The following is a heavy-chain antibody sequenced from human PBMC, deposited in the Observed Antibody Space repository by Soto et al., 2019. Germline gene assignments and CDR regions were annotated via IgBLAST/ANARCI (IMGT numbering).Heavy chain of an antibody. CDR1: GGSIISYY. CDR2: IYYSGST. Sequence: SETLSLTCTVSGGSIISYYWSWIRQPPGKGLEWIGYIYYSGSTNYNPSLKSRVTISVDTSKNQFSLKLSSVTAADTAVYYCARDGISSSSIWFDPWGQGTLVTVSS. D-gene: IGHD6-6*01. V-gene: IGHV4-59*01. J-gene: IGHJ5*02. CDR3: ARDGISSSSIWFDP.